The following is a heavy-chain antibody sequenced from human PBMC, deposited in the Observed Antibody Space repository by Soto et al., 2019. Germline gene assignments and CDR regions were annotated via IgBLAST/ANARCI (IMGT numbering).Heavy chain of an antibody. CDR3: VREGCDNGFGP. CDR2: XYXSXXX. V-gene: IGHV4-30-4*01. J-gene: IGHJ5*02. CDR1: GGSISSGGDY. Sequence: SEPKSLTSTVSGGSISSGGDYWSLIRQHPGQGXEXFGXXYXSXXXFXXXXLKNRVSISRDTSKIQFSLKLSSVTAADTAVYCCVREGCDNGFGPWGQGTLVTVSS.